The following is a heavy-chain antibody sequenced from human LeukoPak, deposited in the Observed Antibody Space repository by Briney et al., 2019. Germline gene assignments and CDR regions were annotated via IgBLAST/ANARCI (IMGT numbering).Heavy chain of an antibody. CDR1: GGSISSSSYY. V-gene: IGHV4-39*07. CDR2: IYYSGST. J-gene: IGHJ5*02. Sequence: VKPSETLSLTCTVSGGSISSSSYYWGWIRQPPGKGLEWIGSIYYSGSTYYNPSLKSRVTISVDTSKNQFSLKLSSVTAADTAVYYCARVLSSGSYPGGWFDPWGQGTLVTVSS. CDR3: ARVLSSGSYPGGWFDP. D-gene: IGHD1-26*01.